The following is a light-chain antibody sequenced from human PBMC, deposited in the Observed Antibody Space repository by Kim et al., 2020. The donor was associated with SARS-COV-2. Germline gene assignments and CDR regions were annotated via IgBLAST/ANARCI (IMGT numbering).Light chain of an antibody. Sequence: RVTMSCTGRSSNIGAGYDVHWYQQLPGTAPKLLIYGNSNRPSGVPDRFSGSKSGTSASLAITGLQAEDEADYYCQSYDSSLSGSVFGGGTQLTVL. J-gene: IGLJ2*01. V-gene: IGLV1-40*01. CDR3: QSYDSSLSGSV. CDR1: SSNIGAGYD. CDR2: GNS.